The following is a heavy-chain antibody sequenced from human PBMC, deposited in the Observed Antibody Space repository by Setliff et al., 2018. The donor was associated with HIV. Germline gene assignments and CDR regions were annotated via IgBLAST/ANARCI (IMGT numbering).Heavy chain of an antibody. D-gene: IGHD3-22*01. CDR1: GGSISSGGYY. CDR3: ARNLLHYDSSGLRWNYYYYYMDV. J-gene: IGHJ6*03. CDR2: IYYSGST. V-gene: IGHV4-61*08. Sequence: SETLSLTCTVSGGSISSGGYYWSWIRQHPGKGLEWVGYIYYSGSTYYNPSLKSRVTISVDTSKNQFSLKLSSVTAADTAVYYCARNLLHYDSSGLRWNYYYYYMDVWGKGTTVTSP.